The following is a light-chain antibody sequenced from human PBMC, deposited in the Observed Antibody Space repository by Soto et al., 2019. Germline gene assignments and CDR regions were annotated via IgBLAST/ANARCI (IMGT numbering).Light chain of an antibody. CDR1: QGIDNY. Sequence: DIQMTQSPSSLSASVGDRVTITCRASQGIDNYLAWFQKKPRKAPNYLIYGASSLQSGVPSKFSGSRSGTDFTLTISSLQPEDFATYYCQQYSSYPYTFGQGTKLDIK. CDR3: QQYSSYPYT. V-gene: IGKV1-16*02. CDR2: GAS. J-gene: IGKJ2*01.